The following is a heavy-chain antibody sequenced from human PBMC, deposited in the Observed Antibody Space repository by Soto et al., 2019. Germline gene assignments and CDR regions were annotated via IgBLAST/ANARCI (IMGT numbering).Heavy chain of an antibody. Sequence: PGESLKISCKGSGYSFTSYWIGWVRQMPGKGLEWMGIIYPGDSDTRYSPSFQGQVTISADKSISTAYLQWSSLKASDTAMYYCARHGNNGSYYDSSGYSAHELYYYYGMDVWGQGTTVTVSS. CDR3: ARHGNNGSYYDSSGYSAHELYYYYGMDV. J-gene: IGHJ6*02. CDR2: IYPGDSDT. CDR1: GYSFTSYW. V-gene: IGHV5-51*01. D-gene: IGHD3-22*01.